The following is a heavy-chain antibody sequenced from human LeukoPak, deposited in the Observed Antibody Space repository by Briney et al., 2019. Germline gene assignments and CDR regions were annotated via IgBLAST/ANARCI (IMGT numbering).Heavy chain of an antibody. D-gene: IGHD3-22*01. V-gene: IGHV4-61*02. CDR2: IYTSGST. J-gene: IGHJ4*02. CDR3: ARDGYYDSSGYYPFDY. CDR1: GGSISSGSYY. Sequence: SQTLSLTCTVSGGSISSGSYYWSWIRQPAGKGLEWIGRIYTSGSTNHNPSLKSRVTISVDTSKNQFSLKLSSVTAADTAVYYCARDGYYDSSGYYPFDYWGQGTLVTVSS.